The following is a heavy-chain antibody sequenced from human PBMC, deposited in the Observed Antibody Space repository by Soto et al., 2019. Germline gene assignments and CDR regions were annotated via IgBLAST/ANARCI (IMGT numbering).Heavy chain of an antibody. D-gene: IGHD3-22*01. J-gene: IGHJ4*02. Sequence: GGSLRLSCAASGFTFSDYYMSWIRQAPGKGLEWVSYISSSGSTIYYADSVKGRFTISRDNAKNSLYLQMNSLRAEDTAVYYCARGSSYYDSSGYYYFLGFDYWGQGNLVTVSS. CDR3: ARGSSYYDSSGYYYFLGFDY. CDR2: ISSSGSTI. CDR1: GFTFSDYY. V-gene: IGHV3-11*01.